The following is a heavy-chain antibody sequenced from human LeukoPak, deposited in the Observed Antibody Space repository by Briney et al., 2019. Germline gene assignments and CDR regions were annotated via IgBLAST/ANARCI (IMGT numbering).Heavy chain of an antibody. V-gene: IGHV1-69*04. CDR3: ARESISFNAVDI. D-gene: IGHD2-2*01. Sequence: SVKVSCKASGGTFSSYAISWVRQAPGQGLEWMGRIIPILGIANYAQKFQGRVTITADKSTSTAYMELSSLRSEDTAVYYCARESISFNAVDIWGQGTMVTVSS. J-gene: IGHJ3*02. CDR2: IIPILGIA. CDR1: GGTFSSYA.